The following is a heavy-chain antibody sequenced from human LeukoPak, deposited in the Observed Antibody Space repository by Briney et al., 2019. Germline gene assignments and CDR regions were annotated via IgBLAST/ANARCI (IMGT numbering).Heavy chain of an antibody. D-gene: IGHD3-3*01. V-gene: IGHV1-46*01. J-gene: IGHJ4*02. Sequence: ASVKVSCKASGYTFTSYYMHWVRQAPGQGLEWMGIINPSGGSTSYAQKFQGRVTMTRDTSTSTVYMELSSLRSEDTAVYYCARAQSYYHFWSGSYYFDYWGQGTLVTVSS. CDR1: GYTFTSYY. CDR2: INPSGGST. CDR3: ARAQSYYHFWSGSYYFDY.